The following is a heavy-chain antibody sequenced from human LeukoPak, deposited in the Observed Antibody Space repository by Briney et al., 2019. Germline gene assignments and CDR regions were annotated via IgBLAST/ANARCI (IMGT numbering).Heavy chain of an antibody. CDR1: GFTFDDYA. Sequence: GGSLRLSCAASGFTFDDYAMHWVRQAPGKGLEWVSGISWNSGSIGYADSVKGRFTISRDNAENSLFLQMNSLRVEDTAIYYCARSVGGYFYFYMDVWGKGTTVTISS. CDR2: ISWNSGSI. CDR3: ARSVGGYFYFYMDV. V-gene: IGHV3-9*01. D-gene: IGHD1-26*01. J-gene: IGHJ6*03.